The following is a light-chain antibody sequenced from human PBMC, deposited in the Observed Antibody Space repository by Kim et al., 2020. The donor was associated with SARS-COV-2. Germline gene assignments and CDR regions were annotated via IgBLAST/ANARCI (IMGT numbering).Light chain of an antibody. CDR3: QVWDSSIDHYV. J-gene: IGLJ1*01. CDR1: NIGSKS. Sequence: SYELTQPPSVSVAPGKTARITCGGNNIGSKSVHWYQQKPGQAPVLVIYYDSDRPSGIPERFSGSNSGNTATLTISRVEAGDEADYYCQVWDSSIDHYVFGTGTKVTVL. V-gene: IGLV3-21*04. CDR2: YDS.